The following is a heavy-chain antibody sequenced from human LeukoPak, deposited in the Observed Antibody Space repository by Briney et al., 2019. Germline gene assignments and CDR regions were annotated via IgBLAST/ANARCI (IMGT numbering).Heavy chain of an antibody. CDR1: GGSFSGYY. D-gene: IGHD2-2*01. CDR3: ARDRLVLPLDY. Sequence: SETLSLTCAVYGGSFSGYYWSWIRQPPGKGLEWIGEINHSGSTNYNPSLKSRVTISVDTSKNQFSLKLSSVTAADTAVYYCARDRLVLPLDYWGQGTLVTVSS. J-gene: IGHJ4*02. CDR2: INHSGST. V-gene: IGHV4-34*01.